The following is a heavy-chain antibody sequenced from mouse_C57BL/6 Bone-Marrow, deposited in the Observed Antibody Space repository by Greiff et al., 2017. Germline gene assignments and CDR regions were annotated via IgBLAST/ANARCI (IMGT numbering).Heavy chain of an antibody. CDR2: ISSGGSYT. J-gene: IGHJ4*01. CDR3: ASSWYY. Sequence: EVHLVESGGDLVKPGGSLKISCAASGFTFSSYGMSWVRQTPDKRLEWVATISSGGSYTYYPDSVKGRFTISRDNAKNTLYLQLSRLKSEDTAMYYCASSWYYWGQGTSVTVSA. V-gene: IGHV5-6*01. CDR1: GFTFSSYG.